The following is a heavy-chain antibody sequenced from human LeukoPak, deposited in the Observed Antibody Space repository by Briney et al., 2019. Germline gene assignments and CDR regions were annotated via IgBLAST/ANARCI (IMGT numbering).Heavy chain of an antibody. V-gene: IGHV3-23*01. CDR1: GFTFSSYA. D-gene: IGHD6-13*01. CDR3: AKGGGVYKSAADRRIDY. CDR2: ISGSGGST. Sequence: GGSLRLSCAASGFTFSSYAMIWVRQAPGKGLEWVSAISGSGGSTYCADSVKGRFTISRDSSKNTLYLQMNSLRAEDTAVFYCAKGGGVYKSAADRRIDYWGQGTLVTVSS. J-gene: IGHJ4*02.